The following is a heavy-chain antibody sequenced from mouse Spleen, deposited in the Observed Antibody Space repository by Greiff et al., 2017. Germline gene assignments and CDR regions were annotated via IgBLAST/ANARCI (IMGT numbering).Heavy chain of an antibody. D-gene: IGHD2-2*01. CDR2: ISYDGSN. V-gene: IGHV3-6*01. Sequence: DVQLQESGPGLVKPSQSLSLTCSVTGYSITSGYYWNWIRQFPGNKLEWMGYISYDGSNNYNPSLKNRISITRDTSKNQFFLKLNSVTTEDTATYYCATSTMVTTFDYWGQGTTLTVSS. CDR1: GYSITSGYY. CDR3: ATSTMVTTFDY. J-gene: IGHJ2*01.